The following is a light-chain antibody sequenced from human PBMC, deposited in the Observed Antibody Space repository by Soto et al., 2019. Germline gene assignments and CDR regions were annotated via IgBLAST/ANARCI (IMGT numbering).Light chain of an antibody. CDR1: QSISSW. V-gene: IGKV1-5*01. J-gene: IGKJ2*01. Sequence: DIQMTQSPSTLCASVGDRVTITCRASQSISSWLAWYQQKPGKAPKLLIYDASSLESGVPSRFSGSGSGTEFTLTISSLQPDDFATYYCQQYNSYPMYTFGQGTKLGIK. CDR3: QQYNSYPMYT. CDR2: DAS.